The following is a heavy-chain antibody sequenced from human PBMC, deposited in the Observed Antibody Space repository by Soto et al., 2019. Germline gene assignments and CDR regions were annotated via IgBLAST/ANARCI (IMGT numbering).Heavy chain of an antibody. J-gene: IGHJ1*01. D-gene: IGHD1-26*01. CDR3: AKGPLERWELLMEH. CDR1: GFTFSSYG. V-gene: IGHV3-30*18. Sequence: QVPLVESGGGVVQPGRSLRLSCAASGFTFSSYGMHWVRQAPGKGLEWVAVISYDGSNKYYADSVKGRFTISRDNSKNTLYLQMNSLRAEDTAVYYCAKGPLERWELLMEHWGQGTLVTVSS. CDR2: ISYDGSNK.